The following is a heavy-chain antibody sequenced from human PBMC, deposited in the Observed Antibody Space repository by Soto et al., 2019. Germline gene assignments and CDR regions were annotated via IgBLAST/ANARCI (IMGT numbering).Heavy chain of an antibody. CDR2: IYYRGRT. CDR3: TRGGEKLEN. J-gene: IGHJ3*01. D-gene: IGHD3-10*01. CDR1: GGPVRSGSYY. V-gene: IGHV4-61*01. Sequence: PSETLSTTCTVSGGPVRSGSYYWSWIRQPPGTGLEWIGYIYYRGRTNYNLSLKSRVTISVDTSKNPFSLKLSSVTVVDTARHYYTRGGEKLENWGRGTMVTVSS.